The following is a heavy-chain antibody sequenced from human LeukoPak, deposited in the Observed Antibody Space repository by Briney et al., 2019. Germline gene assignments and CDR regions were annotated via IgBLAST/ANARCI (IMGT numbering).Heavy chain of an antibody. Sequence: GGSLRLSCAASGFTFSNAWMSWVRQAPEKGLEWVGRIKSKTDGGTTDYAAPVKGRFTISRDDSKNTLYLQMNSLKTEDTAVYYCTTGWPSSSVYYYYGMDVWGQGTTVTVSS. CDR3: TTGWPSSSVYYYYGMDV. D-gene: IGHD6-13*01. V-gene: IGHV3-15*01. CDR1: GFTFSNAW. J-gene: IGHJ6*02. CDR2: IKSKTDGGTT.